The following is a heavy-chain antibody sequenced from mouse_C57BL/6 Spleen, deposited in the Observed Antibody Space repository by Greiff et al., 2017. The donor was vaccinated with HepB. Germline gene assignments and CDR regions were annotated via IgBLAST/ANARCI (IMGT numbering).Heavy chain of an antibody. CDR2: IDPSDSYT. Sequence: QVQLKQPGAELVKPGASVKLSCKASGYTFTSYWMQWVKQRPGQGLEWIGEIDPSDSYTNYNQKFKGKATLTVDTSSSTAYMQLSSLTSEDSAVYYCARRDDYDGGLDYWGQGTTLTVSS. V-gene: IGHV1-50*01. J-gene: IGHJ2*01. CDR1: GYTFTSYW. CDR3: ARRDDYDGGLDY. D-gene: IGHD2-4*01.